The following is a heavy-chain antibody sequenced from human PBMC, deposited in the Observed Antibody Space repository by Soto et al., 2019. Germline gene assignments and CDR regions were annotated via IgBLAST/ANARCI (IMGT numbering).Heavy chain of an antibody. J-gene: IGHJ4*02. CDR2: ISYDGGGK. CDR1: GFTFSRYG. CDR3: ASEVFGVVGSAFDY. V-gene: IGHV3-30-3*01. Sequence: QVQLVESGGGVVQPGRSLRLSCAASGFTFSRYGMHWVRQAPGRGLEWVAVISYDGGGKYYADSVKGRFTVSKDRSQNTMFLQMNSLRVEDTAVYYCASEVFGVVGSAFDYWCQGAQVTVSS. D-gene: IGHD3-3*01.